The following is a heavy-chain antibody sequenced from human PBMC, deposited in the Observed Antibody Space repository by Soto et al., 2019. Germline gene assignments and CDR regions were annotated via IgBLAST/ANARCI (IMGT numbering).Heavy chain of an antibody. CDR3: AREKDDYGDYFDY. D-gene: IGHD4-17*01. CDR2: INHSGST. J-gene: IGHJ4*02. Sequence: SETLSLTCAVYGGSFSGYYWSWIRQPPGKGLEWIGEINHSGSTNYNPSLKSRVTISVDTSKNQFSLKLSSVTAADTAVYYCAREKDDYGDYFDYWGQGTLVTVSS. V-gene: IGHV4-34*01. CDR1: GGSFSGYY.